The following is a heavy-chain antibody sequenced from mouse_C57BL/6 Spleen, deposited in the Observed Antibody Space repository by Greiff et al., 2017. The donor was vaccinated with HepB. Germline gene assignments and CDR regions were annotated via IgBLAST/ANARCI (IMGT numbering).Heavy chain of an antibody. CDR1: GYTFTSYW. CDR3: ARAAQARFFFDY. D-gene: IGHD3-2*02. J-gene: IGHJ2*01. V-gene: IGHV1-64*01. CDR2: IHPNSGST. Sequence: QVQLQQPGAELVKPGASVKLSCKASGYTFTSYWMHWVKQRPGQGLEWIGMIHPNSGSTNYNEKFKSKATLTVDKSSSTAYMQLSSLTSEDSAVYYCARAAQARFFFDYWGQGTTLTVSS.